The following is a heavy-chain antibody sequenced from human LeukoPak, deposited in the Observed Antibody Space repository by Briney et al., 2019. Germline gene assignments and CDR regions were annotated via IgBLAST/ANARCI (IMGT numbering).Heavy chain of an antibody. CDR2: IYTSGST. J-gene: IGHJ4*02. Sequence: PSETLSLTCTVSGGSISSGSYYWSWIRQPAGKGLEWIGRIYTSGSTNYNPSLKSRVTISVDTSKNQFSLKLSSVTAADTAVYYCARDRGYSYGYFDYWGPGTLVTVSS. D-gene: IGHD5-18*01. CDR1: GGSISSGSYY. CDR3: ARDRGYSYGYFDY. V-gene: IGHV4-61*02.